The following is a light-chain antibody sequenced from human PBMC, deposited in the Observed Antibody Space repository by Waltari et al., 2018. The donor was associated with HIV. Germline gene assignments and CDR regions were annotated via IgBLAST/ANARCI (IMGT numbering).Light chain of an antibody. CDR2: AAS. Sequence: DIQMTQSPSSLSASVGNRVTITCRASQNISSYLNWYQQKPGKAPKVLIYAASSLQSGVPSRFSGSGSGTDFTLTISSLQPEDSATYYCQQSYTAPRTFGGGTKVEIK. CDR1: QNISSY. J-gene: IGKJ4*02. CDR3: QQSYTAPRT. V-gene: IGKV1-39*01.